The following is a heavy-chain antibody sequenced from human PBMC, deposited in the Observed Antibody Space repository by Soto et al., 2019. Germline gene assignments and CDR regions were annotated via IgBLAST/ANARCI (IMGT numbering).Heavy chain of an antibody. V-gene: IGHV4-39*01. CDR2: IYYRGNT. J-gene: IGHJ4*02. CDR3: ARLEGLATISYYFDY. CDR1: GDSINSDNYY. Sequence: QLQLQESGPGLVKPSETLSLTCSVSGDSINSDNYYWGWIRQPPGKGLEWIGSIYYRGNTYYNPSLKTRITISLDKSKSQFSLKRNSVTDADSAVYFCARLEGLATISYYFDYWGKGTLVTVSS. D-gene: IGHD3-9*01.